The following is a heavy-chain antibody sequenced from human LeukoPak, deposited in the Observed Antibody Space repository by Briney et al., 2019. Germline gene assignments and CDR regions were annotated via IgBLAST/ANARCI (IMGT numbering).Heavy chain of an antibody. V-gene: IGHV3-53*01. D-gene: IGHD3/OR15-3a*01. CDR1: GFTVSSKY. J-gene: IGHJ6*04. CDR2: IYSGGST. Sequence: QAGGFLWFSCAASGFTVSSKYMSWVPQAPGKGLEWVSVIYSGGSTYYADSVKGRFTISRGNSKNTLYLQMNSLRAEDTAVYYCAGGRTGAGMDVWGKGTTVTVSS. CDR3: AGGRTGAGMDV.